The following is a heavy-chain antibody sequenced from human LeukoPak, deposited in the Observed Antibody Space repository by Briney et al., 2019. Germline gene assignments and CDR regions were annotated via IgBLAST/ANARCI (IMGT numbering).Heavy chain of an antibody. V-gene: IGHV3-21*01. CDR3: GRDMRDYMDYYYSSMDV. Sequence: PGGSLRLSCAASGFTFSSYSMNWVRQAPGKGLERVSSISSSSSYIYYADSVKGRFTISRDNAKNSLHLQMNSLRAEDTAVYYCGRDMRDYMDYYYSSMDVWGKGTTVTVSS. J-gene: IGHJ6*03. CDR1: GFTFSSYS. CDR2: ISSSSSYI. D-gene: IGHD4-11*01.